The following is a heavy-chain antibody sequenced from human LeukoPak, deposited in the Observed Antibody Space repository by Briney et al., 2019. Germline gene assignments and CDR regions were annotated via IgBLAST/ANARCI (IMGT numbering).Heavy chain of an antibody. D-gene: IGHD3-10*01. CDR2: IYYSGST. CDR3: ARDLPYGSGSYYNGYYMDV. CDR1: GGSISSGGYS. J-gene: IGHJ6*03. Sequence: SETLSLTCAVSGGSISSGGYSWSWIRQPPGKGLEWIGYIYYSGSTYYNPSLKSRVTISVDTSKNQFSLKLSSVTAADTAVYYCARDLPYGSGSYYNGYYMDVWGKGTTVTIPS. V-gene: IGHV4-30-4*07.